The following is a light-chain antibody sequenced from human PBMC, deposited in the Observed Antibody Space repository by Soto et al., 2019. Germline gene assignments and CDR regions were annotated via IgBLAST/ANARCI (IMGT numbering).Light chain of an antibody. CDR1: QTVNRNY. Sequence: EIVLTQSPGTLALSQGDGATLSCRASQTVNRNYLAWYHQKPGQPPRLLIYGVSNRATGVPDRFSGGGSGTEFTLTIVRLEPDDFGTYYCQQYIDSPRTFGQGTRVEVK. J-gene: IGKJ1*01. V-gene: IGKV3-20*01. CDR2: GVS. CDR3: QQYIDSPRT.